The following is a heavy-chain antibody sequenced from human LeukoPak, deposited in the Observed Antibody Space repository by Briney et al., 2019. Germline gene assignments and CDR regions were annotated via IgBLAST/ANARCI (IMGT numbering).Heavy chain of an antibody. CDR1: GFTFSSYS. CDR2: ISSSSSTI. CDR3: ASSRVAAREPHDY. V-gene: IGHV3-48*01. D-gene: IGHD6-6*01. J-gene: IGHJ4*02. Sequence: PGGSLRLSCAASGFTFSSYSMNWVRQAPGKGLEWVSYISSSSSTIYYADSVKGRFTISRDNAKNSLYLQMNSLRAEDTAVYYCASSRVAAREPHDYWGQGTLVTVSS.